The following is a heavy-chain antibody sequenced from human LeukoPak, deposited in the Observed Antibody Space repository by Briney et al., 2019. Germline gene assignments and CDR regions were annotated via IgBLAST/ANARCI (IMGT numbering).Heavy chain of an antibody. D-gene: IGHD5-18*01. CDR2: VTYDRRTE. J-gene: IGHJ4*02. Sequence: GGSLRLSCLASGFTFSRYGFHWVRQAPGKGPEWVAGVTYDRRTEFYADSVRGRFTLSRDNSKNAVYLQMNSLRTEDTAVYYCARDHSYGFLNWGQGTLVTVSS. CDR3: ARDHSYGFLN. CDR1: GFTFSRYG. V-gene: IGHV3-30*03.